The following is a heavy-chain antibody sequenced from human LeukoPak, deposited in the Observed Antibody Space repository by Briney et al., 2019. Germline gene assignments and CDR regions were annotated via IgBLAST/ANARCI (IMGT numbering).Heavy chain of an antibody. CDR3: ARSPDILTGENFDY. V-gene: IGHV1-2*02. D-gene: IGHD3-9*01. CDR1: GYTFSGYY. Sequence: ASVKVFCKASGYTFSGYYMHWVRQAPGQGLEWMGWINPKSGGTNEAQKFHDRVTMTRDTSIRTAYMEVSRLRSDDTAVYYCARSPDILTGENFDYWGQGTLVTVSS. J-gene: IGHJ4*02. CDR2: INPKSGGT.